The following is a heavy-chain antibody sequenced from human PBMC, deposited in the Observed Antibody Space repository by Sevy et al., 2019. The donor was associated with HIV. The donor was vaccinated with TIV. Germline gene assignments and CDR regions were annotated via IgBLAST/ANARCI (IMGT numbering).Heavy chain of an antibody. CDR2: IRYDGSNK. Sequence: GGSLRLSCAASGFTFSSYGMHWVRQAPGKGLEWVAFIRYDGSNKYYADSVKGRFTISGDNSKNTLYLQMNSLRAEDTAVYYCAKDAVSPRRHYYYYYGMDVWGQGTTVTVSS. V-gene: IGHV3-30*02. CDR1: GFTFSSYG. CDR3: AKDAVSPRRHYYYYYGMDV. D-gene: IGHD2-8*01. J-gene: IGHJ6*02.